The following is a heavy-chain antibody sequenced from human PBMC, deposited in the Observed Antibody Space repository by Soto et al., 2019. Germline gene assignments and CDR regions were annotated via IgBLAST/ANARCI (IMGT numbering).Heavy chain of an antibody. CDR3: AKGYNVVVPAALDY. J-gene: IGHJ4*02. CDR2: ISGSGGST. Sequence: GGSLRLSCAASGFTFSSYAMSWVRQAPGKGLEWVSAISGSGGSTYYADSVKGRFTISRDNSKNALYLQMNSLRAEDTAVYYCAKGYNVVVPAALDYWGQGTLVTVSS. D-gene: IGHD2-2*01. CDR1: GFTFSSYA. V-gene: IGHV3-23*01.